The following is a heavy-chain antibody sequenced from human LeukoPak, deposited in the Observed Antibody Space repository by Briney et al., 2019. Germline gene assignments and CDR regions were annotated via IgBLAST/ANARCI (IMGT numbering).Heavy chain of an antibody. CDR3: ASLYGDYVDSDY. J-gene: IGHJ4*02. V-gene: IGHV1-2*02. CDR2: ITPNSGGT. CDR1: GYTFTGYY. D-gene: IGHD4-17*01. Sequence: GASVKLSCEASGYTFTGYYMHWVRQAPGQGLEWVGGITPNSGGTNYAQKFQGRLTMNRDTSISTAYMELSRLRSDDTAVYYCASLYGDYVDSDYWGQGTLVTVSS.